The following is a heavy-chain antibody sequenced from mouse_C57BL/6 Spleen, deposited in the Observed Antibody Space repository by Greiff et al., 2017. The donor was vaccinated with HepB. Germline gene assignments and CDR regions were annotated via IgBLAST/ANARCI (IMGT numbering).Heavy chain of an antibody. J-gene: IGHJ3*01. CDR1: GYTFTDYY. Sequence: QVQLQQSGAELVRPGASVKLSCKASGYTFTDYYINWVKQRPGQGLEWIARIYPGSGNTYYNEKFKGKATLTAEKSSSTAYMQLNSLTSEDSAVYFCARGRDYQFAYWGQGTLVTVSA. D-gene: IGHD2-4*01. CDR3: ARGRDYQFAY. CDR2: IYPGSGNT. V-gene: IGHV1-76*01.